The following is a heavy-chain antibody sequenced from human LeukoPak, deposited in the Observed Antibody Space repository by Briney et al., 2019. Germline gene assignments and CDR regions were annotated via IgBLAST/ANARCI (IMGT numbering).Heavy chain of an antibody. CDR2: INSDGSST. Sequence: GGSLRLSCAASGFTFSSYWMHWVCQAPGKGLVWVSRINSDGSSTSYADSVKGRFTISRDNAKNTLYLQMNSLRAEDTAVYYCARGASSSWLYYFDYWGQGTLVTVSS. J-gene: IGHJ4*02. D-gene: IGHD6-13*01. CDR1: GFTFSSYW. V-gene: IGHV3-74*01. CDR3: ARGASSSWLYYFDY.